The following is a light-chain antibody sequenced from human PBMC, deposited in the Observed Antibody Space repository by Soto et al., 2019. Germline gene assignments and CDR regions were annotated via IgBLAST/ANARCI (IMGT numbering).Light chain of an antibody. CDR1: QSVSSSS. CDR3: QQYGSSSWT. Sequence: EIVLTQSPGTLSLFPGERATLSCKTSQSVSSSSLAWYQQKPGQAPRLLIYGASSRATGIPDRFSGSGSGTDFTLTISRLEPEDFALYYCQQYGSSSWTFGQGTKVEIK. CDR2: GAS. J-gene: IGKJ1*01. V-gene: IGKV3-20*01.